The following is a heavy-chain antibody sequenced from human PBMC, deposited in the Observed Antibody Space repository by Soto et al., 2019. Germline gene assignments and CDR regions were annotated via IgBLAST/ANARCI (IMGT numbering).Heavy chain of an antibody. CDR3: ARAYVVRGPISGDY. Sequence: EVQVVESGGGLVQPGGSLRLSCAASGFTFSNAWMSWVRQAPGKGLEWVANINQDGSEKYYVDSVKGRFTISRDNAKNLLYLQMNSLRADDTAVYYCARAYVVRGPISGDYWGQGTLVTVSS. CDR2: INQDGSEK. CDR1: GFTFSNAW. V-gene: IGHV3-7*04. D-gene: IGHD3-10*01. J-gene: IGHJ4*02.